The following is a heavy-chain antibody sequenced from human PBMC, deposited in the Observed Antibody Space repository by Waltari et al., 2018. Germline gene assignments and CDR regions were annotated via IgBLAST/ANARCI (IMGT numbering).Heavy chain of an antibody. J-gene: IGHJ4*02. CDR2: IDSRSLYI. D-gene: IGHD3-10*01. Sequence: EVQLVESGGGLVKPGGALRLSCAFPGCTFNNYHIIWVRQAPGKGPEWVSSIDSRSLYIYYADSVKGRFTISRDNAKNSLFLQMDSLRAEDTAIYYCARERDYYNSGHFDYWGQGALVTVSS. CDR3: ARERDYYNSGHFDY. CDR1: GCTFNNYH. V-gene: IGHV3-21*01.